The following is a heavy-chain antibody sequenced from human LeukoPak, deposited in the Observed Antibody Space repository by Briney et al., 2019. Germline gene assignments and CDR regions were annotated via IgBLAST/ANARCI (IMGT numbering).Heavy chain of an antibody. J-gene: IGHJ4*02. D-gene: IGHD3-22*01. V-gene: IGHV3-48*03. CDR1: GFIFSSYE. Sequence: PGGSLRLSCVASGFIFSSYEINWVRQAPGKGLEWVSYISSNGYTKNYADSAKGRFTVSRDNAKNSLYLQMNSLRAEDTAIYYCVSPPYYFDSGNYYGGYWGQGTLVTVSS. CDR3: VSPPYYFDSGNYYGGY. CDR2: ISSNGYTK.